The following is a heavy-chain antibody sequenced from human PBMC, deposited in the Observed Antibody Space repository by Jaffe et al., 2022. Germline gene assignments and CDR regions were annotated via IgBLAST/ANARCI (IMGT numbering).Heavy chain of an antibody. CDR3: AKELEHFIAVAGTSLGY. CDR2: IRYDGSNK. CDR1: GFTFSSYG. V-gene: IGHV3-30*02. D-gene: IGHD6-19*01. Sequence: QVQLVESGGGVVQPGGSLRLSCAASGFTFSSYGMHWVRQAPGKGLEWVAFIRYDGSNKYYADSVKGRFTISRDNSKNTLYLQMNSLRAEDTAVYYCAKELEHFIAVAGTSLGYWGQGTLVTVSS. J-gene: IGHJ4*02.